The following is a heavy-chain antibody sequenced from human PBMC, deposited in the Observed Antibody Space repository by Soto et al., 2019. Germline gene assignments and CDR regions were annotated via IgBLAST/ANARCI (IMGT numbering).Heavy chain of an antibody. V-gene: IGHV3-66*01. CDR2: IYSGGST. J-gene: IGHJ3*02. Sequence: GGSLRLSCAASGFTVSSNYMSWVRQAPGKGLEWVSVIYSGGSTYYADSVKGRFTISRDNSKNTLYLQMNSLRAEDTAVYYCARVNSSGWTDAFDIWGQGTMVTVSS. CDR1: GFTVSSNY. CDR3: ARVNSSGWTDAFDI. D-gene: IGHD6-19*01.